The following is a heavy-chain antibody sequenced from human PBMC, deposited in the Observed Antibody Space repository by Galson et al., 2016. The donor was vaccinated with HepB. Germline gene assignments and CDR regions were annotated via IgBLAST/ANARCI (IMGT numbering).Heavy chain of an antibody. J-gene: IGHJ2*01. CDR3: AKDSSSAL. Sequence: SLRLSCAAFGFTFSTSWMSWVRQAPGKGLEWVANIKPDGREKYYVDSVKGRFTISRDNAKNSLFLQMNSLRAEDTAVYYCAKDSSSALWGRGSLVTVSS. CDR2: IKPDGREK. CDR1: GFTFSTSW. V-gene: IGHV3-7*01. D-gene: IGHD6-6*01.